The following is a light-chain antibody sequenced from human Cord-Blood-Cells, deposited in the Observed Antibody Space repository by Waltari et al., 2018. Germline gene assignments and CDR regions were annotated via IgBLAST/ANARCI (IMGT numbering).Light chain of an antibody. CDR2: GDN. Sequence: NFMLTQPHSVSESPGKTVTISCTRSSGSIASHYVQWYQQRPGSSPPTVIYGDNQRASWVPGRFSGSIDSSPNSASLTMSGLKTEDEADYYCQSYDSSNRVFGGGTKLTVL. CDR1: SGSIASHY. J-gene: IGLJ3*02. V-gene: IGLV6-57*01. CDR3: QSYDSSNRV.